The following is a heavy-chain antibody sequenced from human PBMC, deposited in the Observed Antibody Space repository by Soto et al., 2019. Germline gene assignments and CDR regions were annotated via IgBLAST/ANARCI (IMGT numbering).Heavy chain of an antibody. J-gene: IGHJ4*02. CDR1: GGSISSYY. CDR3: ASSGITMVRGVPFDY. Sequence: PSETLSLTCTVSGGSISSYYWGWIRQPPGKGLEWIGYIYYSGSTNYNPSLKSRVTISVDTSKNQFSLKLSSVTAADTAVYYCASSGITMVRGVPFDYWGQGTLGTVSS. CDR2: IYYSGST. D-gene: IGHD3-10*01. V-gene: IGHV4-59*12.